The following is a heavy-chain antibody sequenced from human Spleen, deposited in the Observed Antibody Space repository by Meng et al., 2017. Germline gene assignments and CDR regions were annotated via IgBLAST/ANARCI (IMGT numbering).Heavy chain of an antibody. Sequence: GGSLRLSCVVSGFTFSTSAMSWVRQAPGKGLEWVSFIDISGENTRYADSVKGRFTVSRDNSRSILHLQMNSLRAEDTAIYYCARDPNGDYIGAFDFWGQGTMVTVSS. D-gene: IGHD4-17*01. CDR1: GFTFSTSA. CDR3: ARDPNGDYIGAFDF. V-gene: IGHV3-23*01. CDR2: IDISGENT. J-gene: IGHJ3*01.